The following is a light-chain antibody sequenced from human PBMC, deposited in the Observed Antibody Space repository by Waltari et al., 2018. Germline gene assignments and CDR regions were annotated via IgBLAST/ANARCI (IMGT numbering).Light chain of an antibody. CDR1: NSNIGSNP. J-gene: IGLJ3*02. CDR2: TNN. V-gene: IGLV1-44*01. CDR3: AVWDDSLLGRV. Sequence: QSVLTQPPSASGTPGQRVTISCSGSNSNIGSNPVNCYQQFPGTAPKLLIYTNNQRPSGVPDRFSGSKSGTSASLAISGLQSEDEAAYYCAVWDDSLLGRVFGGGTELTVL.